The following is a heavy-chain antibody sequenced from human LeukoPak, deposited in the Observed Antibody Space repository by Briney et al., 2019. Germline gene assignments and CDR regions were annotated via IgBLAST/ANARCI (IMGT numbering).Heavy chain of an antibody. CDR3: ASSYDFWSGGDHYYFDY. CDR2: IISSSSYI. D-gene: IGHD3-3*01. Sequence: PGGSLRLSCAASGITFSSYSMNWVRQAPGKGLEWVSSIISSSSYIYYADSVKGRFTISRDNAKNSLYLQMNSLRAEDTAVYYCASSYDFWSGGDHYYFDYWGQGTLVTVSS. V-gene: IGHV3-21*01. J-gene: IGHJ4*02. CDR1: GITFSSYS.